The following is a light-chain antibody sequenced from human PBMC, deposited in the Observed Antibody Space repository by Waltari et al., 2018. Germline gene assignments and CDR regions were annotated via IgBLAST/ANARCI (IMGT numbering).Light chain of an antibody. V-gene: IGLV1-44*01. CDR1: RSHVGRHS. CDR2: TNN. CDR3: AVWDDSLNGWV. J-gene: IGLJ3*02. Sequence: QSVLTQPPSASGTPGQRVTTSCSGSRSHVGRHSVAWYQQLPGTAPKLLIHTNNQRPSGVPHRFSGSKSGTSASLAISGLQSEDEADYHCAVWDDSLNGWVFGGGTKLTVL.